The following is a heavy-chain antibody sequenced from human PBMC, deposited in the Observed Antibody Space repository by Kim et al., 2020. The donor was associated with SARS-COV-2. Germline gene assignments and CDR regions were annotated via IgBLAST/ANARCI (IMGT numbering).Heavy chain of an antibody. V-gene: IGHV3-33*06. CDR2: IWYDGSNK. Sequence: GGSLRLSCAASGFTFSSYGMHWVRQAPGKGLEWVAVIWYDGSNKYYADSVKGRFTISRDNSKNTLYLQMNSLRAEDTAVYYCAKGSAIAGHYDYVWGSYRPLYYGMDVWGQGTTITVSS. D-gene: IGHD3-16*02. CDR3: AKGSAIAGHYDYVWGSYRPLYYGMDV. CDR1: GFTFSSYG. J-gene: IGHJ6*02.